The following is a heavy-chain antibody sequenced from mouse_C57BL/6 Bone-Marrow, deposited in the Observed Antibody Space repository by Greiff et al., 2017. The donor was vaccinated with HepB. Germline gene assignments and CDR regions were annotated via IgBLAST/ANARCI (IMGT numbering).Heavy chain of an antibody. V-gene: IGHV7-3*01. CDR1: GFTFTDYY. CDR2: IRNKANGYTT. Sequence: DVKLVESGGGLVQPGGSLSLSCAASGFTFTDYYMSWVRQPPGKALEWLGFIRNKANGYTTEYSASVKGLFTISRDNSQSILYLQMNALRAEDSATYYCARSARTAEAPWFAYWGQGTLVTVSA. D-gene: IGHD3-2*02. J-gene: IGHJ3*01. CDR3: ARSARTAEAPWFAY.